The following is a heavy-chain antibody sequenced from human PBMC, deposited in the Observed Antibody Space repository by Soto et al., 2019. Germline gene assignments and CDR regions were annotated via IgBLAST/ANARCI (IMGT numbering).Heavy chain of an antibody. D-gene: IGHD3-22*01. J-gene: IGHJ4*02. CDR1: GFTFSSYG. V-gene: IGHV3-33*01. CDR3: ARDPYYYDSSGYYWVYIDF. Sequence: PGGSLRLSCAASGFTFSSYGMHWVRQAPGKGLEWVAVIWYDGSNKYYADSVKGRFTISRDNSKNTLYLQMNSLRAEDTAVYYCARDPYYYDSSGYYWVYIDFRGQGILVTVSS. CDR2: IWYDGSNK.